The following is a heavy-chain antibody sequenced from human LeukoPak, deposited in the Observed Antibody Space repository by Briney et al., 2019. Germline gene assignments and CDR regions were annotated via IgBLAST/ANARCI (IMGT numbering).Heavy chain of an antibody. J-gene: IGHJ4*02. D-gene: IGHD1-26*01. CDR3: AKAGGRGCFDF. V-gene: IGHV3-30*02. CDR1: GFPFNAYN. CDR2: IRNDETEI. Sequence: GGSLRLSCTAPGFPFNAYNIHWIRQSPGRGLEWVSFIRNDETEIHYADFAKGRFTISRDRSKNSVYLQMNSLRADDTALYYCAKAGGRGCFDFWGQGTLVTVSS.